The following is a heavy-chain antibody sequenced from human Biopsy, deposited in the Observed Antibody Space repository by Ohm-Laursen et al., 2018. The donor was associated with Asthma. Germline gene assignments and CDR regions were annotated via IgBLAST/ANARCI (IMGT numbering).Heavy chain of an antibody. CDR3: ARTFHFWSPYHAEHYQL. CDR2: IKHDGSEN. V-gene: IGHV3-7*01. CDR1: GFAFRSYA. D-gene: IGHD3-3*02. Sequence: SLRLSCSASGFAFRSYAMNWVRQAPGKGLEWVANIKHDGSENNHVDSLKGRFTISRDNAKNSLYLQMNSLRAEDTAVYYCARTFHFWSPYHAEHYQLWGQGTLVTVSS. J-gene: IGHJ1*01.